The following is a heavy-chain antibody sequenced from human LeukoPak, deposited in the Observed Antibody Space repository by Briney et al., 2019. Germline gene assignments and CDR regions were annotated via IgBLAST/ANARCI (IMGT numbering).Heavy chain of an antibody. J-gene: IGHJ1*01. Sequence: PGGSLRLSCAASGFTFSSYWMSWVRQAPGKGLEWVANIKQDGSEKYYVDSVKGRFTISRDNAKNSLYLQMNSLRAEDTAVYYCARDWVYGDREYFQHWGQGTLVTVSS. CDR3: ARDWVYGDREYFQH. D-gene: IGHD4-17*01. CDR1: GFTFSSYW. CDR2: IKQDGSEK. V-gene: IGHV3-7*01.